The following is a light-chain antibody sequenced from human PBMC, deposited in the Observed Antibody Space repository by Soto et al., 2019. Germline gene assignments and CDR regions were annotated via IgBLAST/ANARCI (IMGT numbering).Light chain of an antibody. CDR3: QHYNSYPWT. J-gene: IGKJ1*01. Sequence: DIQMTQSPSTLSASVGDRVTITCRASQNIDRRLAWYQQKPGKAPNLLIYGASSLERGVPSRFSCSGSGTDITLTISSLRPDDFATYYCQHYNSYPWTFGQGTKVEIK. CDR2: GAS. CDR1: QNIDRR. V-gene: IGKV1-5*03.